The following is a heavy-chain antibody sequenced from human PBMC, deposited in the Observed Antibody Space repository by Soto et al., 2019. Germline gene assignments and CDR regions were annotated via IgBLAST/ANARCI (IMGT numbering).Heavy chain of an antibody. J-gene: IGHJ4*02. V-gene: IGHV1-69*06. D-gene: IGHD6-13*01. CDR2: IIPVFGTP. CDR3: ARGGALSTSWYWGDGLDS. Sequence: VASVKVSCKASGYSFSSHAITWVRQAPGQGLEWMGGIIPVFGTPSYAQKFQGRVTISADKSTNTSSLELRSLRSEDTAVYYCARGGALSTSWYWGDGLDSWGQGTQVTVSS. CDR1: GYSFSSHA.